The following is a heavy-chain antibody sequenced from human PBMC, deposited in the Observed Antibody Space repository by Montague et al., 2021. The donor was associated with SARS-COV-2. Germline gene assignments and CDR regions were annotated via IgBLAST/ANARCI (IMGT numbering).Heavy chain of an antibody. D-gene: IGHD3-9*01. Sequence: SETLSLTCTVSGGSIRSSSYYWGWIRQPPGKGLEWIGRIFSSGTTSYNPSFRGRVTVSEDTSKNQFSLRLSSVTAADTAVYYCARHRITIFLGRMFDSWGQGTLVTVSS. CDR2: IFSSGTT. CDR1: GGSIRSSSYY. J-gene: IGHJ4*02. CDR3: ARHRITIFLGRMFDS. V-gene: IGHV4-39*01.